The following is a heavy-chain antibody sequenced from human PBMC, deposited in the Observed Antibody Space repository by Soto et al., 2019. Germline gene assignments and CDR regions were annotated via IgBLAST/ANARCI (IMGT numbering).Heavy chain of an antibody. CDR1: GGIFTSFA. CDR2: IIPLFGTT. D-gene: IGHD2-8*01. Sequence: QVQPVQSGAEVKKPGSSVKVSCKASGGIFTSFAISWVRQAPGQGLEWMGGIIPLFGTTNYAQKFQGRVTITADESTRTAYMELSSLRAEDTAVYYCASLRLVYASYYYYYGMDVWGQGTTVTVSS. J-gene: IGHJ6*02. CDR3: ASLRLVYASYYYYYGMDV. V-gene: IGHV1-69*01.